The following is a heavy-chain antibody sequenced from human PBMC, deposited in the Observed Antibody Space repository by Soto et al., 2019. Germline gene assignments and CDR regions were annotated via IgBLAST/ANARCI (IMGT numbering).Heavy chain of an antibody. CDR2: INPNSGGT. D-gene: IGHD1-26*01. J-gene: IGHJ3*02. Sequence: GASVKVSCKASGYTFTGYYMHWVRRAPGQGLEWMGWINPNSGGTNYAQKFQGRVTMTRDTSISTAYMELSRLRSDDTAVYYCARGGRYSGSYKESDAFDIWGQGTMVTVSS. CDR1: GYTFTGYY. V-gene: IGHV1-2*02. CDR3: ARGGRYSGSYKESDAFDI.